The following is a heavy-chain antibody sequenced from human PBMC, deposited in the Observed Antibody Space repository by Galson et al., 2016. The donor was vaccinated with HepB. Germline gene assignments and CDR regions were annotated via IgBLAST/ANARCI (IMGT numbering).Heavy chain of an antibody. D-gene: IGHD3-10*02. CDR2: ISDNGVRT. CDR3: AGDEGGYGRGETRVDY. Sequence: SLRLSCAASGFTFSSYAMDWVRQAPGKGLEWVSAISDNGVRTFYADSVKGRFTTSRDNSKNTLYLQINTLVADDTAVYYCAGDEGGYGRGETRVDYWGQGTLVTVSS. V-gene: IGHV3-23*01. J-gene: IGHJ4*02. CDR1: GFTFSSYA.